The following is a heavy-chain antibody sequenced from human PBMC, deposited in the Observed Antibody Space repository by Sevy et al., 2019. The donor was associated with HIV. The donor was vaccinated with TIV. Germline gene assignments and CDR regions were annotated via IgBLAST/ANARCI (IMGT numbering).Heavy chain of an antibody. V-gene: IGHV3-7*03. Sequence: GGSLRLSCAASGFRLGTSWMSWVRQAPGKGLEWVANINKDGSQKYYVDSVKGRFTISRDNAKDSLFLQMSGLTIDDTAIYYCATDPVVALGGGWSSGGMDIWGHGTNVTVSS. J-gene: IGHJ6*02. CDR2: INKDGSQK. CDR3: ATDPVVALGGGWSSGGMDI. D-gene: IGHD2-21*01. CDR1: GFRLGTSW.